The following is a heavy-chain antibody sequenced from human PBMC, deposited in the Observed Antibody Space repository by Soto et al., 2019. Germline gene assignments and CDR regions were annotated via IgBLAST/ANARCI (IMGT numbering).Heavy chain of an antibody. Sequence: QVQLQQWGAGLLKPSETLSLTCAVYGGSFSGYYWSWIRQPPGKGLEWIGEINHSGSTNYNPSLKSRVTISVDTSKNQFSLKLSSVPAADTAVYYCARTPLYYYDSSGYYFDYWGQGTLVTVSS. CDR3: ARTPLYYYDSSGYYFDY. D-gene: IGHD3-22*01. CDR1: GGSFSGYY. J-gene: IGHJ4*02. V-gene: IGHV4-34*01. CDR2: INHSGST.